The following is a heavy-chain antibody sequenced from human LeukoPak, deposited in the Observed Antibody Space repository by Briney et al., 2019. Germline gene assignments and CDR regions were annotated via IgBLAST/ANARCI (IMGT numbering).Heavy chain of an antibody. Sequence: PGGSLRLSRAASGFTFSSYWMHWVRQAPGKGLVWVSGINSDGSRTEYADSVKGRFTISRDNAKNTLYLQMNSLRVEDTAVYYCARGRPHGNDYWGQGTLVTVSS. CDR1: GFTFSSYW. V-gene: IGHV3-74*01. D-gene: IGHD4-23*01. CDR3: ARGRPHGNDY. J-gene: IGHJ4*02. CDR2: INSDGSRT.